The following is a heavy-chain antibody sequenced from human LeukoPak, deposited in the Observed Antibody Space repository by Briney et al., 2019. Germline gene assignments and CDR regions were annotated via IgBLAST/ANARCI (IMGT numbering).Heavy chain of an antibody. V-gene: IGHV4-59*01. D-gene: IGHD1-26*01. Sequence: SETLSLTCTVSGGSISNYYWSWLRQSPGKGLEWIGYIYYSGSTNYNPSLRSRLTISVDTSRNQFSLRLSSVTAADTALYYCARVLHSGYSDYWGQGALVTVSS. CDR1: GGSISNYY. CDR2: IYYSGST. J-gene: IGHJ4*02. CDR3: ARVLHSGYSDY.